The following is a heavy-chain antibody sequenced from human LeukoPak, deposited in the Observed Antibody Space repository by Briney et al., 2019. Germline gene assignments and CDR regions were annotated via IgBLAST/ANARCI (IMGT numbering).Heavy chain of an antibody. J-gene: IGHJ4*02. CDR2: ISSSGSTI. CDR1: GFTFSDYY. CDR3: ARDTGFGWFGESLFDY. D-gene: IGHD3-10*01. V-gene: IGHV3-11*04. Sequence: PGGSLRLSCAASGFTFSDYYMSRIRQAPGKGLEWVSYISSSGSTIYYADSVKGRFTISRDNAKNSLYLQMNSLRAEDTAVYYCARDTGFGWFGESLFDYWGQGTLVTVSS.